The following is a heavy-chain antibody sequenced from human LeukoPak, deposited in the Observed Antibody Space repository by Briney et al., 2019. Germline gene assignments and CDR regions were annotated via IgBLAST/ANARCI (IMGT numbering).Heavy chain of an antibody. CDR2: INWNGGST. J-gene: IGHJ6*03. CDR3: ARRGSGSYYYYMDV. V-gene: IGHV3-20*04. D-gene: IGHD1-26*01. CDR1: GFTFDDYG. Sequence: PGGSLRLSCATSGFTFDDYGMSWVRQAPGKGLEWVSGINWNGGSTGYADSVKGRFTISRDNAKNSLYLQMNSLRAEDTALYYCARRGSGSYYYYMDVWGKGTTVTASS.